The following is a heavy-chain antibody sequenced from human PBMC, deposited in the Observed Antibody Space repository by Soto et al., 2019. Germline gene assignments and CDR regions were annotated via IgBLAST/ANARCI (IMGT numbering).Heavy chain of an antibody. V-gene: IGHV1-46*01. CDR3: ARSLGETTSLVDY. CDR2: INPSSGTT. J-gene: IGHJ4*02. CDR1: AYIFIHCF. D-gene: IGHD1-26*01. Sequence: QVQLVQSGAAMKQPGASVKLSCQASAYIFIHCFMHLVRQAPGQGLEWMAGINPSSGTTTYAQKFQGRVTVTRDTSASTVYMELSSLGSGDTAMYYCARSLGETTSLVDYWGQGSLVTVAA.